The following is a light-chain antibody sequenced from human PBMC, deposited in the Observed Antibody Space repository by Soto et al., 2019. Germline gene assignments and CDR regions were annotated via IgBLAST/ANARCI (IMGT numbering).Light chain of an antibody. V-gene: IGLV2-14*03. Sequence: QSALTQPASVSGSPGQSITISCTGTSSDVGAYIFVSWYQQHPGKAPKLMIYDIINRPSGVSNRFSCSKSGNTASLTISGLPDEDDADYYGVSFTTSRSYVFGTGTKVTVL. J-gene: IGLJ1*01. CDR3: VSFTTSRSYV. CDR2: DII. CDR1: SSDVGAYIF.